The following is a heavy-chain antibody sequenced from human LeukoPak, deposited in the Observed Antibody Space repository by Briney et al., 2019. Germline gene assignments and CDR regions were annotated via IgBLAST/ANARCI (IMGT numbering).Heavy chain of an antibody. CDR2: VDSSSRYI. CDR3: ARVGGHCTSTSCPPPDY. V-gene: IGHV3-21*01. Sequence: GGSLRLSCAASGFTFSSYNMDWVRQAPGKGLEWVSFVDSSSRYIYQADSVKGRFTISRDNAKSSVFLQMNSLRAEDTAVYYCARVGGHCTSTSCPPPDYWGQGTLVTVSS. D-gene: IGHD2-2*01. CDR1: GFTFSSYN. J-gene: IGHJ4*02.